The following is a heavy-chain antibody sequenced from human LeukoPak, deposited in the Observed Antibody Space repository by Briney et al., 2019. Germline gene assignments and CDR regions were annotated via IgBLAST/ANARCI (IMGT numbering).Heavy chain of an antibody. J-gene: IGHJ3*02. CDR3: ARDGPTDVGGPRAFDI. CDR2: IKHDGSEK. V-gene: IGHV3-7*01. Sequence: QPGGSLGLSCVVSGFTFSNYWMSWVRQAPGKGLEWVANIKHDGSEKYCLDSVNGRFSISRDNAKNSLSLQMSRLRAEDTAIYYCARDGPTDVGGPRAFDIWGQGTMVTVSS. D-gene: IGHD3-16*01. CDR1: GFTFSNYW.